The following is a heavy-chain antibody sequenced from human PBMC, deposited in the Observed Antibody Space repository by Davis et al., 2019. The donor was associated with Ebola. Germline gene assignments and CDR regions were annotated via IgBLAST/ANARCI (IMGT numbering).Heavy chain of an antibody. CDR2: IYYSGST. CDR3: ARGVQWLLV. Sequence: PSETLSLTFTVSGGSISSYYWRWIRQPPGKGLEWIGYIYYSGSTNYNPSLKSRVTISVDTSKNQFSLKLSSVTAADTAVYYCARGVQWLLVWGQGTLVTVSS. J-gene: IGHJ4*02. CDR1: GGSISSYY. D-gene: IGHD6-19*01. V-gene: IGHV4-59*01.